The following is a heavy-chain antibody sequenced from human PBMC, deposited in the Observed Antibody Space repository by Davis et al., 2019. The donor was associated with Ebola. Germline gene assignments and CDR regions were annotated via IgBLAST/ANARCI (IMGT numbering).Heavy chain of an antibody. V-gene: IGHV4-59*04. Sequence: GSLRLSCTVSGGSISSYYWSWIRQPPGKGLEWIGYIYYSGSNYYNPSFKSRVTLSVDTSKNQFSLKLSSVTAADTAVYYCARGRSGYYYYGMDVWGQGTTVTVSS. D-gene: IGHD6-19*01. CDR3: ARGRSGYYYYGMDV. CDR2: IYYSGSN. J-gene: IGHJ6*02. CDR1: GGSISSYY.